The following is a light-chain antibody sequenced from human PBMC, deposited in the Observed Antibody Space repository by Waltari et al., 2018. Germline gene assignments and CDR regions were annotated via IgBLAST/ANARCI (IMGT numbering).Light chain of an antibody. Sequence: EIVLTQSPGTLSLSPGETATLSCRASQSIRLAWYQQKPGPAPILLIHAASKRATGIPDRFSGGGSGPDFTLTISRLEPEDFAMYYCQQFDRSPPVTFGGGTKVEIK. J-gene: IGKJ4*01. CDR2: AAS. V-gene: IGKV3-20*01. CDR3: QQFDRSPPVT. CDR1: QSIR.